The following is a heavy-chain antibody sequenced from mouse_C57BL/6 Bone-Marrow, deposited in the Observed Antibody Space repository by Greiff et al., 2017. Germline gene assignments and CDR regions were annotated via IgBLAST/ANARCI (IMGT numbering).Heavy chain of an antibody. CDR3: TRDFYYYYAMDY. Sequence: EVQVVESGEGLVKPGGSLKLSCAASGFTFSSYAMSWVRQTPEKRLEWVAYISSGGDYIYYADTVKGRFTISRDNARNTLYLQMSSLKSEDTAMYYCTRDFYYYYAMDYWGQGTSVTVSS. J-gene: IGHJ4*01. CDR1: GFTFSSYA. V-gene: IGHV5-9-1*02. D-gene: IGHD2-1*01. CDR2: ISSGGDYI.